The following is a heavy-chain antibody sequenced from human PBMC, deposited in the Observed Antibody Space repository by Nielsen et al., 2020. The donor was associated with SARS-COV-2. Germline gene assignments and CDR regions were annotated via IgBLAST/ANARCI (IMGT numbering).Heavy chain of an antibody. CDR3: ARGSSWYYYYYGMDV. V-gene: IGHV3-21*01. Sequence: GESLKISCAASGFTFSDYTLNWVRRAPGKGLEWVSSISSSSTYIYYADSVKGRFTISRDNSKNTLYLQMNSLRAEDTAVYYCARGSSWYYYYYGMDVWGQGTTVTVSS. CDR2: ISSSSTYI. CDR1: GFTFSDYT. J-gene: IGHJ6*02. D-gene: IGHD6-13*01.